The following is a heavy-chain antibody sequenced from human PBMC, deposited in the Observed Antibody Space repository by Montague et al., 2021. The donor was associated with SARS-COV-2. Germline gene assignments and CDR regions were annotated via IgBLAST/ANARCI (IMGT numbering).Heavy chain of an antibody. J-gene: IGHJ6*02. V-gene: IGHV4-4*02. D-gene: IGHD3-9*01. Sequence: SETLSLTCAVSGGSISSVNWWSWVRQPPGKGLEWIGKISQGGSTDYNPSLKGRVIISADKSKNQFSLKLTSVIAADSAVYYCTKGSYGISILDHIYYYGMDVWGQGTTVTV. CDR2: ISQGGST. CDR3: TKGSYGISILDHIYYYGMDV. CDR1: GGSISSVNW.